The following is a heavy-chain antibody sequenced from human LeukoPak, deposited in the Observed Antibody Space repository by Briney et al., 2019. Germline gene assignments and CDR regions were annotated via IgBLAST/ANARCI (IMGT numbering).Heavy chain of an antibody. Sequence: ASVKVSCKASGGTFSSCAISWVRQAPGQGLEWMGRIIPILGIANYAQKFQGRVTITADKSTSTAYMEQSRLRSEDTAVYYCARVGGSGSYYPRDYFDYWGQGTLVTVSS. CDR2: IIPILGIA. CDR3: ARVGGSGSYYPRDYFDY. J-gene: IGHJ4*02. D-gene: IGHD3-10*01. CDR1: GGTFSSCA. V-gene: IGHV1-69*04.